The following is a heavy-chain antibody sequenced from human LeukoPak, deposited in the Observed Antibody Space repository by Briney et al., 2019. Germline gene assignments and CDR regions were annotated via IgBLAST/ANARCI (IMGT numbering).Heavy chain of an antibody. CDR1: GYTFTSYD. CDR3: ARALTMVRGVYPGY. D-gene: IGHD3-10*01. CDR2: MNPNSGNT. J-gene: IGHJ4*02. V-gene: IGHV1-8*01. Sequence: EASVKVSCKASGYTFTSYDINWVRQATGQGLEWMGWMNPNSGNTGYAQKFQGRVTMTRNTSISTAYMELSSLRSEDTAVYYCARALTMVRGVYPGYWGQGTLVTVSS.